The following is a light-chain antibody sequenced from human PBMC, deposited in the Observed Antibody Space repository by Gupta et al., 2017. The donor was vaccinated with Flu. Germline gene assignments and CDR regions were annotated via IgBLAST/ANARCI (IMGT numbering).Light chain of an antibody. CDR2: VNS. J-gene: IGLJ1*01. Sequence: TISCSGSSSNIGSNPGNGYQQGPGTTPKRLIFVNSQRPSGVPDRFSGSKSGTSASLAISGLQSEDEADYYCAAWDDSLNGHYVFGTGTKVTAL. V-gene: IGLV1-44*01. CDR1: SSNIGSNP. CDR3: AAWDDSLNGHYV.